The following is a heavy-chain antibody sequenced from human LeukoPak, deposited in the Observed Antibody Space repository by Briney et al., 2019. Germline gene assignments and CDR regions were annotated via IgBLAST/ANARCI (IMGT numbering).Heavy chain of an antibody. D-gene: IGHD2-2*01. V-gene: IGHV3-23*01. CDR3: AKGEEVVPAALYYYYGMDV. J-gene: IGHJ6*02. CDR1: GLTFSNHW. Sequence: PGGSLRLSCVVSGLTFSNHWMHWVRQAPGKGLEWVSAISGSGGSTYYADSVKGRFTISRDNSKNTLYLQMNSLRAEDTAVYYCAKGEEVVPAALYYYYGMDVWGQGTTVTVSS. CDR2: ISGSGGST.